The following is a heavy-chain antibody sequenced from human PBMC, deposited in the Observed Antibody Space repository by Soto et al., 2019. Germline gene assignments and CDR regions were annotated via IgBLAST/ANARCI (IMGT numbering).Heavy chain of an antibody. D-gene: IGHD3-10*01. CDR3: ARASGFSSFDL. CDR2: TVPDGSER. V-gene: IGHV3-7*01. J-gene: IGHJ5*01. CDR1: GFAFSDSW. Sequence: EVQLEESGGGLVQPGGSLRLSCAASGFAFSDSWMNWVRQAPGKGLEWVASTVPDGSERYYVPSVKGRFTISRDNTKTSLDLQMNSRRVDDTAIYYCARASGFSSFDLWGQGTLVTVSS.